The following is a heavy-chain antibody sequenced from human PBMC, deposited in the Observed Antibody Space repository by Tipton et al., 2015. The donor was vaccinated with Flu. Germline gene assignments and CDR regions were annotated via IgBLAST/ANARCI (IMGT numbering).Heavy chain of an antibody. Sequence: SLRLSCAVSGFTLSDYAMSWVRQAPGMGLEWVAGISASGGSTNFADSVKGRFTISRDNSKNTLYLEMNSLRAEDTAVYYCARDHPPSITVLGEITDYFGMAVWGQGTTVTVSS. J-gene: IGHJ6*02. CDR3: ARDHPPSITVLGEITDYFGMAV. V-gene: IGHV3-23*01. CDR2: ISASGGST. CDR1: GFTLSDYA. D-gene: IGHD3-3*01.